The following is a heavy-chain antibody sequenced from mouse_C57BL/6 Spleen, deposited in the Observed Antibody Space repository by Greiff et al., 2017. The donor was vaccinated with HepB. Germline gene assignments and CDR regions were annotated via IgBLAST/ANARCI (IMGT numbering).Heavy chain of an antibody. CDR1: GYTFTDYY. V-gene: IGHV1-26*01. CDR3: ARSTYYYGSSYYYAMDY. D-gene: IGHD1-1*01. CDR2: INPNNGGT. Sequence: EVQLQQSGPELVKPGASVKISCKASGYTFTDYYMNWVKQSHGKSLEWIGDINPNNGGTSYNQKFKGKATLTVDKSSSTAYMELRSLTSEDSAVYYCARSTYYYGSSYYYAMDYWGQGTSVTVSS. J-gene: IGHJ4*01.